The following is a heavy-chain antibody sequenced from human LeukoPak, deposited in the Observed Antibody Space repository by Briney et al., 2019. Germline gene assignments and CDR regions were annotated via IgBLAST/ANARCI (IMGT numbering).Heavy chain of an antibody. D-gene: IGHD1-26*01. CDR3: VKSRLSPTIYYYGMGV. CDR2: IGINGIST. J-gene: IGHJ6*02. V-gene: IGHV3-64D*09. CDR1: GFTFSSFA. Sequence: PGGSLRLSCSASGFTFSSFAMHWVRQAPGRGLEYVSGIGINGISTYYADSVEGRFTISRDNSKNTVYLQMSSLRGEDTAVYYCVKSRLSPTIYYYGMGVWGQGTTVTVSS.